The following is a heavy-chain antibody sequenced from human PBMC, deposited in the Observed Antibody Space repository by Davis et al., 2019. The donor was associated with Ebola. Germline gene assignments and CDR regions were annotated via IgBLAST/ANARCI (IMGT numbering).Heavy chain of an antibody. V-gene: IGHV1-3*01. J-gene: IGHJ6*04. D-gene: IGHD3-3*01. CDR3: AKSGLSFGVVKYHYGMDV. CDR1: GYTFTSYA. Sequence: AASVKVSCKASGYTFTSYAMHWVRQAPGQRLEWMGWVHGGNGNTKYSQKFQGRLTITADESTRTAYMELSSLRAEDTAVYYCAKSGLSFGVVKYHYGMDVWGKGTTVTVSS. CDR2: VHGGNGNT.